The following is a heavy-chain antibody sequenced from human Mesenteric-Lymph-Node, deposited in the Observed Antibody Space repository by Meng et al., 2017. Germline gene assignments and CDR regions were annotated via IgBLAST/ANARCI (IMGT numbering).Heavy chain of an antibody. CDR3: ARDSSGWYDLDY. V-gene: IGHV1-2*06. CDR2: INPNSGGT. Sequence: QVQLLQPGAKVKKPGAAVKVSCKASGYTFTGYYMHWVRQAPGQGLEWMGRINPNSGGTNYAQKFQGRVTMTRDTSISTAYMELSRLRSDDTAVYYCARDSSGWYDLDYWGQGTLVTVSS. CDR1: GYTFTGYY. D-gene: IGHD6-19*01. J-gene: IGHJ4*02.